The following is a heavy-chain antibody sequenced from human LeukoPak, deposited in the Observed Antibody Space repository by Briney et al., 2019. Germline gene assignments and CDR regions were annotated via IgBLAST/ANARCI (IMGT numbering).Heavy chain of an antibody. Sequence: SETLSLACTVSGGSISSYYWSWIRQPPGKGLEWIGYIYYSGSTNYNPSLKSRVTISVDTSKNQFSLKLSSVTAADTAVYYCARDRSLGEQLEFDYWGQGTLVTVSS. CDR1: GGSISSYY. CDR2: IYYSGST. D-gene: IGHD6-13*01. CDR3: ARDRSLGEQLEFDY. J-gene: IGHJ4*02. V-gene: IGHV4-59*01.